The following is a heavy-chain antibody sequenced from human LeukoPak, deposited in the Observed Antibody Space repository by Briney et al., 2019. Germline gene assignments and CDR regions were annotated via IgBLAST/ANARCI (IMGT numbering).Heavy chain of an antibody. D-gene: IGHD3-22*01. Sequence: GASVKVSCKASGYTFTGYYMHWVRQAPGQGLEWMGWINPNSGGTNYAQKFQGRVTMTRDTSISTAYMELSRLRSDDTAVYYCARDLVGPYYYGSSGRGYYFDYWGQGTLVTVSS. CDR1: GYTFTGYY. CDR2: INPNSGGT. J-gene: IGHJ4*02. V-gene: IGHV1-2*02. CDR3: ARDLVGPYYYGSSGRGYYFDY.